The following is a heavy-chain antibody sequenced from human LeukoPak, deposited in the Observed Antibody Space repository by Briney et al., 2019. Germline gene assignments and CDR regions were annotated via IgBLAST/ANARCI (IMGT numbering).Heavy chain of an antibody. CDR2: INPNSGGT. CDR3: ARERGDSSGYYSGYFDY. Sequence: ASVKVSCKASGYTFTGYYMHWVGQAPGQGLEWMGWINPNSGGTNYAQKFQGRVTMTRDTSISTAYMELSRLRSDDTAVYYCARERGDSSGYYSGYFDYWGQGTLVTVSS. CDR1: GYTFTGYY. V-gene: IGHV1-2*02. D-gene: IGHD3-22*01. J-gene: IGHJ4*02.